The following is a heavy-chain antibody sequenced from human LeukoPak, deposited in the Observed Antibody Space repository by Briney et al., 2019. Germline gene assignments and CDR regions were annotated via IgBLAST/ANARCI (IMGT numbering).Heavy chain of an antibody. CDR2: IKQDGSEK. D-gene: IGHD3-16*02. Sequence: GGSLRLSCAASGFTFSSYWMSWVRQAPGKGLEWVANIKQDGSEKYYVDSVKGRFTISRDNAKNSLYLQMNSLRAEDTAVYYCARALRYVWGSYRFPFDPWGQRTLVTVSS. V-gene: IGHV3-7*01. CDR1: GFTFSSYW. J-gene: IGHJ5*02. CDR3: ARALRYVWGSYRFPFDP.